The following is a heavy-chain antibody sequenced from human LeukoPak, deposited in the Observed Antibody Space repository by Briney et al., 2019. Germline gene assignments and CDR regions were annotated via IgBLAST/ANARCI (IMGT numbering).Heavy chain of an antibody. CDR2: INPNSGGT. V-gene: IGHV1-2*06. CDR1: GYTFTGYY. J-gene: IGHJ5*02. Sequence: ASVKVSCKASGYTFTGYYMHWVRQAPGQGLEWMGRINPNSGGTNYAQKFQGRVTMTRDTSISTAYMELSRLRSDDTAVYYCARSSHYYDSTPFDPWGQGTLVTVSS. D-gene: IGHD3-22*01. CDR3: ARSSHYYDSTPFDP.